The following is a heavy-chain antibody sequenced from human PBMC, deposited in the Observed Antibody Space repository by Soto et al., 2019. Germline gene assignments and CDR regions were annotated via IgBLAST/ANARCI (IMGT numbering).Heavy chain of an antibody. V-gene: IGHV4-39*01. D-gene: IGHD2-15*01. J-gene: IGHJ3*02. CDR2: IYYSGST. Sequence: SETLSLTCTVSGGSISSSSYYWGWIRQPPGKGLEWIGSIYYSGSTYYNPSLKSRVTISVDTSKNQFSLKLSSVTAADTAVYYCAGGAVYIVVVVAAPHDAFDIWGQGTMVTVSS. CDR1: GGSISSSSYY. CDR3: AGGAVYIVVVVAAPHDAFDI.